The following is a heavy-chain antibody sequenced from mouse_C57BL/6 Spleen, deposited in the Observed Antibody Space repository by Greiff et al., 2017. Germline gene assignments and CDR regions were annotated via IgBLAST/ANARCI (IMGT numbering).Heavy chain of an antibody. V-gene: IGHV1-64*01. Sequence: VQLQQPGAELVKPGASVKLSCTASGFTFTSYWLHWVKQRPGQGLEWIGMISPNGGSTNYTAKFKSKATLTVDKSSSTAYMQLSSLTSENSAVYYGARGTAVDDWFADWGKGTLVTVSA. CDR3: ARGTAVDDWFAD. J-gene: IGHJ3*01. CDR1: GFTFTSYW. CDR2: ISPNGGST. D-gene: IGHD1-1*01.